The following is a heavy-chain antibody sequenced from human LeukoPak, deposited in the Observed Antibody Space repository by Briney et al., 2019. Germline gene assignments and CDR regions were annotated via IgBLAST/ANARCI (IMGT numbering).Heavy chain of an antibody. D-gene: IGHD3/OR15-3a*01. V-gene: IGHV3-30-3*01. J-gene: IGHJ4*02. CDR3: ASDLGLKGYYYDY. Sequence: PGGSLRLSCAASGFTFSSYAMHWVRQAPGKGLEWVAVISYDGSNKYYADSVKGRFTISRDNSKNTLYLQMNSLRAGDTAVYYCASDLGLKGYYYDYWGQGTLVTVSS. CDR1: GFTFSSYA. CDR2: ISYDGSNK.